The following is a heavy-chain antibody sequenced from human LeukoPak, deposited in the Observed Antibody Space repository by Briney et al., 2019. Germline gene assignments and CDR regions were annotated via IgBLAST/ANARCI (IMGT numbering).Heavy chain of an antibody. V-gene: IGHV1-69*13. J-gene: IGHJ4*02. D-gene: IGHD5-18*01. Sequence: EASVKVSCKASGGTFSSYANSWVRQAPGQGLEWMGGIIPIFGTANYAQKFQGRVTITADESTSTAYMELSSLRSEDTAVYYCARMEGYSYSDYWGQGTLVTVSS. CDR2: IIPIFGTA. CDR3: ARMEGYSYSDY. CDR1: GGTFSSYA.